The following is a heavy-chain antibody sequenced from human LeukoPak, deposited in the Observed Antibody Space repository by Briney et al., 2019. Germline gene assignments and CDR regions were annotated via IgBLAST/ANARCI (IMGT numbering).Heavy chain of an antibody. CDR3: AKAPPYKKYFDY. J-gene: IGHJ4*02. V-gene: IGHV3-23*01. CDR1: EFILSSYA. D-gene: IGHD1-1*01. Sequence: PGGSLRLSCEASEFILSSYAMSWVRQAPGKGLEWVSTISNSGDATYYADSVKGRFTISRDNSKNTLYLQMNSLRAEDTAVYYCAKAPPYKKYFDYWGQGTLVTVSS. CDR2: ISNSGDAT.